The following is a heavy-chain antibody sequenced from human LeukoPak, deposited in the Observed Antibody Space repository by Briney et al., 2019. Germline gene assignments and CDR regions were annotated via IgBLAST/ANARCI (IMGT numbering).Heavy chain of an antibody. CDR1: GGSISSGSYY. CDR2: IYTSGST. J-gene: IGHJ1*01. V-gene: IGHV4-61*02. Sequence: PSETLSLTCTVSGGSISSGSYYWSWIRQPAGKGLEWIGRIYTSGSTNYNPSLKSRVTISVDTSKNQFSLKLSSVTAADTAVYYCARNGDYGFVEYFQHWGQGTLVTVSS. CDR3: ARNGDYGFVEYFQH. D-gene: IGHD4-17*01.